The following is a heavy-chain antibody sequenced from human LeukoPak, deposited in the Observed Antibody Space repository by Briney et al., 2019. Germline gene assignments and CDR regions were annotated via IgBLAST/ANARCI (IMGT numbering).Heavy chain of an antibody. Sequence: SETLSLTCTVSGGSISSGSYHWGWIRQPPGKGLEWIGSIYYSGSTYYNPSLKSRVTVSVDTSKNQFSLKLSSVTAADTAVYYCARYSTSSGWFDPWGQGTLVTVSS. J-gene: IGHJ5*02. D-gene: IGHD6-6*01. CDR2: IYYSGST. V-gene: IGHV4-39*01. CDR1: GGSISSGSYH. CDR3: ARYSTSSGWFDP.